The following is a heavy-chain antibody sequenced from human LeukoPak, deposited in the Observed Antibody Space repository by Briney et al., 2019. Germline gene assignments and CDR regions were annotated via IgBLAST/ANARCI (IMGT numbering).Heavy chain of an antibody. J-gene: IGHJ4*02. D-gene: IGHD6-13*01. CDR1: GFTFSSYS. CDR2: ISSSSSTI. Sequence: GGSLRLSCAASGFTFSSYSTKWVRQAPGRGLEWVSYISSSSSTIYYADSVKGRFTISRDKAKNSLYLQMNSLRAEDTAVYYCARVSGQQLAHIDYWGQGTLVTVSS. CDR3: ARVSGQQLAHIDY. V-gene: IGHV3-48*01.